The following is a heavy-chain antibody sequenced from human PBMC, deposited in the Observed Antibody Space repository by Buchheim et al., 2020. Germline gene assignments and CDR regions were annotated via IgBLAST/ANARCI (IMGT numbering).Heavy chain of an antibody. CDR2: MNPNTGNT. D-gene: IGHD4-23*01. V-gene: IGHV1-8*01. CDR1: GYTFTSYD. J-gene: IGHJ5*02. Sequence: QVQLVQSGAEVKKPGASVKVSCKTSGYTFTSYDINWVRQATGQGLEWMGWMNPNTGNTGYAQKFQGRVTMTRKTSITTAYMELSSLRSEDTAVYYCARTDYGAKKDINWFDPWGQGTL. CDR3: ARTDYGAKKDINWFDP.